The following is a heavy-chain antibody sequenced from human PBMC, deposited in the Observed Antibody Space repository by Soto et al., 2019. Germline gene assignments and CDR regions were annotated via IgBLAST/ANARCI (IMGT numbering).Heavy chain of an antibody. Sequence: SVKVSCKASGDTFSSYAISWVRQAPVQGLEWMGGIIPIFGTANYAQKFQGRVTITADTSTSTAYMELSSLRSEDTAVYYCASYGGGGWLAGDYWGQGTLVTVSS. CDR1: GDTFSSYA. V-gene: IGHV1-69*06. J-gene: IGHJ4*02. D-gene: IGHD6-19*01. CDR2: IIPIFGTA. CDR3: ASYGGGGWLAGDY.